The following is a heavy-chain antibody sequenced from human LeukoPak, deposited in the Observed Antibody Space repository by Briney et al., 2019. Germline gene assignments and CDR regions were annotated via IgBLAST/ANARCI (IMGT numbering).Heavy chain of an antibody. Sequence: SETLSLTCTVSGGSISSSSYYWGWIRQPPGKGLEWIGSIYYSGSTYYNPSLKSRVTISVDTSKNQFSLKLSSVTAADTAVYYCARGNYYDSSGYSDFDYWGQGTLVTVSS. CDR2: IYYSGST. CDR1: GGSISSSSYY. D-gene: IGHD3-22*01. V-gene: IGHV4-39*01. CDR3: ARGNYYDSSGYSDFDY. J-gene: IGHJ4*02.